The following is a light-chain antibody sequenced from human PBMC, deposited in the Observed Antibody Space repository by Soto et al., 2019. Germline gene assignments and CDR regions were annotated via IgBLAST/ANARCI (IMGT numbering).Light chain of an antibody. CDR2: DAS. Sequence: IVLTQSPSPLSLSTRERAILSCIVSQSVSSSTYLAWYQQKPGQAPRLLIYDASSRATGIPDRFSGSGSGTDFTLTISRLEPEDFALYYCQQYGRSPITFGQGTRLEI. CDR3: QQYGRSPIT. V-gene: IGKV3-20*01. J-gene: IGKJ5*01. CDR1: QSVSSSTY.